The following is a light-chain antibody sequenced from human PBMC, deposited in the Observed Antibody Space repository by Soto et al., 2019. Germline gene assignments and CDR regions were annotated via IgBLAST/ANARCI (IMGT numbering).Light chain of an antibody. CDR3: SSYTTSSTVV. CDR1: SSDVGGHNY. V-gene: IGLV2-14*03. CDR2: DVS. J-gene: IGLJ2*01. Sequence: QSALTQPASVSGSPGQSITISCTGTSSDVGGHNYVSWYQQHPGKAAKLMIYDVSNRPSGVSNRFSGSKSGNTASLTISGLQAEDEADYYCSSYTTSSTVVFGGGTQLTVL.